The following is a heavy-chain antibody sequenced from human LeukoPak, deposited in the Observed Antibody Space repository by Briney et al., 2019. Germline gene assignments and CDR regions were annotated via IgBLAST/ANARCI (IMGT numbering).Heavy chain of an antibody. J-gene: IGHJ4*02. CDR2: ISYDGSNK. CDR3: ARNGGRDTAMDTNDLANGNFDY. V-gene: IGHV3-30*04. D-gene: IGHD5-18*01. Sequence: PGRSLRLSRAASGFTFSSYAMHWVRQAPGKGLEWVAVISYDGSNKYYADSVKGRFTISRDNSKNTLYLQINSLRAEDTAVYYCARNGGRDTAMDTNDLANGNFDYWGQGTLVTVSS. CDR1: GFTFSSYA.